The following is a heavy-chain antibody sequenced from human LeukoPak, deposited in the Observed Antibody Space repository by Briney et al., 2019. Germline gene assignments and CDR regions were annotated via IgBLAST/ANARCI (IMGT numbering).Heavy chain of an antibody. D-gene: IGHD1-26*01. Sequence: GGSLRLSCAASGFTFSGYAMGWVRQAPGKGPEWVSAISNSGDSTHYADSVKGRFTISRDNSKNTLHLQMNSLRGEDTAVYYCAIGYLAPGPTYDYWGQGALVTVSS. CDR1: GFTFSGYA. CDR2: ISNSGDST. J-gene: IGHJ4*02. V-gene: IGHV3-23*01. CDR3: AIGYLAPGPTYDY.